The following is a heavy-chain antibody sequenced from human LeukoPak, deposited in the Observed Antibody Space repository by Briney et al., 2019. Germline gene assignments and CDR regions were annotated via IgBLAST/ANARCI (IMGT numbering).Heavy chain of an antibody. CDR3: ARGNTMIVVVTH. Sequence: RPSQTLSLTCTVSGGSISSGGYYWSWIRQHPGKGLEWIGYIYYSGSTYYNPSLKSRVTISVDTSKNQFSLKLSSVTAADTAVYYCARGNTMIVVVTHWGQGTLVTVSS. J-gene: IGHJ4*02. CDR2: IYYSGST. CDR1: GGSISSGGYY. V-gene: IGHV4-31*03. D-gene: IGHD3-22*01.